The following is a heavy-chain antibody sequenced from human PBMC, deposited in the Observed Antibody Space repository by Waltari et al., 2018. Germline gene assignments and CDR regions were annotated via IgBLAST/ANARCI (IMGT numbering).Heavy chain of an antibody. CDR3: ARHSSGWFPDAFDI. J-gene: IGHJ3*02. CDR1: GFTFSSYW. V-gene: IGHV3-7*01. D-gene: IGHD6-19*01. Sequence: EVQLVESGGGLVQPGGSLRLSCAASGFTFSSYWMSWVRQAPGKGLEWVANIKQDGSGKYYVDSVKGRFTISRDNAKNSLYLQMNSLRAEDTAVYYCARHSSGWFPDAFDIWGQGTMVTVSS. CDR2: IKQDGSGK.